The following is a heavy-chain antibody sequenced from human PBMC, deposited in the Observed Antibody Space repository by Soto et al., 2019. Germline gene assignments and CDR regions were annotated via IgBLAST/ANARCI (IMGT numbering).Heavy chain of an antibody. Sequence: QVQLVESGGGVVQPGRSLRLSCAASGFTFSSYAMHWVRQAPGKGLEWVAVISYDGSNKYYADSVKGRFTISRDNSKNTLYLQMNSLRAEDTAVYYCARDQELLGETEDGAFDIWGQGTMVTVSS. J-gene: IGHJ3*02. CDR1: GFTFSSYA. CDR3: ARDQELLGETEDGAFDI. CDR2: ISYDGSNK. D-gene: IGHD1-26*01. V-gene: IGHV3-30-3*01.